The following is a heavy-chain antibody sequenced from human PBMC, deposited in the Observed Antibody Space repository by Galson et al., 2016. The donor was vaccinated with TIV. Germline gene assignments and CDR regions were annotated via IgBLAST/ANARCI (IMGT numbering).Heavy chain of an antibody. CDR2: MSSEGPAK. CDR3: ARDPIPGRPGYFDY. V-gene: IGHV3-30*03. CDR1: GFTFSNYV. Sequence: SLRLSCAASGFTFSNYVVHWVRQAPGKGLEWVAVMSSEGPAKFYADSVAGRFTISRDNSKNTLFLQMSSLRPADTAIYYCARDPIPGRPGYFDYWGQGTLVTVSS. J-gene: IGHJ4*02. D-gene: IGHD6-6*01.